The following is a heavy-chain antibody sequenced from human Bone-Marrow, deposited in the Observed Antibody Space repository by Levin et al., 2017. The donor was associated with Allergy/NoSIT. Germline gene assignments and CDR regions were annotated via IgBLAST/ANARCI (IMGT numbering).Heavy chain of an antibody. CDR2: ISYDGSNK. CDR3: AAFYDYVWGSYDY. D-gene: IGHD3-16*01. J-gene: IGHJ4*02. Sequence: PGGSLRLSCAASGFTFSSYAMHWVRQAPGKGLEWVAVISYDGSNKYYADSVKGRFTISRDNSKNTLYLQMNSLRAEDTAVYYCAAFYDYVWGSYDYWGQGTLVTVSS. V-gene: IGHV3-30-3*01. CDR1: GFTFSSYA.